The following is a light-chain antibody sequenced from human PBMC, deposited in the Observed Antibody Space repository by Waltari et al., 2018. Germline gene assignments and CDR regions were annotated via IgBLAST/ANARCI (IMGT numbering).Light chain of an antibody. CDR2: RSD. Sequence: QAGLTQPPSVSRALGQTATLTCAGNRNNVGNQGVAWLQQHQGHPPKLLAYRSDNRPSGISERFSASRSGNTASLTITGLQADDEADYYSSAWDKDLVAVVFGGGTKLTVL. V-gene: IGLV10-54*04. CDR1: RNNVGNQG. J-gene: IGLJ3*02. CDR3: SAWDKDLVAVV.